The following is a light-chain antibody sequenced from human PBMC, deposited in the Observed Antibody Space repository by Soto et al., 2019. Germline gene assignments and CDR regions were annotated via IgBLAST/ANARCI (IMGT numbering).Light chain of an antibody. V-gene: IGKV3-20*01. J-gene: IGKJ3*01. Sequence: EIVLTQSPGTLSLSPGERATLSCRASQSINNRYLAWYKQKPGQAPRLLIYAASSRSTGIPDRVSGSGSGTDFSLTISRLEPEDFAVYYCQQYGSSPPYTFGPGTKVDIK. CDR2: AAS. CDR3: QQYGSSPPYT. CDR1: QSINNRY.